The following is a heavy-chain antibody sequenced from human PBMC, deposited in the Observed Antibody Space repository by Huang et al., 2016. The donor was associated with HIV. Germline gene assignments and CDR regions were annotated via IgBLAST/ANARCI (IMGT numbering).Heavy chain of an antibody. V-gene: IGHV1-18*01. D-gene: IGHD2-8*01. J-gene: IGHJ3*02. Sequence: QAQLMQSGGEVKKTGASVRVSCKASGYPFTSYGISWVRQAAGQGLEWVGGSRADNSYTDYAQKFQGRITLTVDSSTTTAYMELTGLTSDDTAVYYCTRDTWYAPTWKRNAASFIWGQGTMGTVSS. CDR1: GYPFTSYG. CDR2: SRADNSYT. CDR3: TRDTWYAPTWKRNAASFI.